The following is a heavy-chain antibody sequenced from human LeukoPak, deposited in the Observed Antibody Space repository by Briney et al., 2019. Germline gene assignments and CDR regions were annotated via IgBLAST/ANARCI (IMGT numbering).Heavy chain of an antibody. J-gene: IGHJ4*02. Sequence: ASVKVSCKASGYTFTSYYMHWVRQAPGQGLEWMGWINPNSGGTNYAQKFQGRVTMTRDTSISTAYMELSRLRSDDTAVYYCAREEGSGITFDYWGQGTLVTVSS. D-gene: IGHD6-25*01. V-gene: IGHV1-2*02. CDR2: INPNSGGT. CDR3: AREEGSGITFDY. CDR1: GYTFTSYY.